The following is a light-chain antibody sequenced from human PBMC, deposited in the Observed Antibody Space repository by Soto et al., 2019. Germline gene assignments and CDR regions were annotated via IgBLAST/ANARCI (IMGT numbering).Light chain of an antibody. CDR1: SSDIGDYNY. Sequence: QSALTQPASVSGSPGQSITISCTGTSSDIGDYNYVSWYQQHPGKAPKLMIYEVNNRPSGVSNRFSGSKSGNTASLTISGLQAEDEADYYCSSFTSSSTLVVVGTGTKLTVL. J-gene: IGLJ1*01. V-gene: IGLV2-14*01. CDR2: EVN. CDR3: SSFTSSSTLVV.